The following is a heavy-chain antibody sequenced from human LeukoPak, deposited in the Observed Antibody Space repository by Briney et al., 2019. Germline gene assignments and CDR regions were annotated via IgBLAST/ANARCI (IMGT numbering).Heavy chain of an antibody. D-gene: IGHD3-3*01. V-gene: IGHV3-21*01. CDR3: ARSLTHGVGDF. J-gene: IGHJ4*02. CDR1: GFTFSAHS. CDR2: LSADSDYI. Sequence: GGSLRLSCEGSGFTFSAHSMSWGRHAPGEGLEWVSSLSADSDYIYYTDSVRGRFTISRDNAKNSLFLQMNSLRAEDTAVYFCARSLTHGVGDFWGQGTLVTVSS.